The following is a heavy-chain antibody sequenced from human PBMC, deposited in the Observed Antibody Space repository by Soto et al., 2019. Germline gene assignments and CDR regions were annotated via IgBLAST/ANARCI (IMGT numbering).Heavy chain of an antibody. Sequence: GESLKISCKGSGYSFTSYWIGWVRQMPGKGLEWIGIIYPSDSDTRYSPSRQGQVTISVDKSISTAYLQWSSLKASDTAMYYCARGGNSALNWFGPWGQGTLVTVSS. V-gene: IGHV5-51*01. CDR3: ARGGNSALNWFGP. D-gene: IGHD5-12*01. CDR2: IYPSDSDT. J-gene: IGHJ5*02. CDR1: GYSFTSYW.